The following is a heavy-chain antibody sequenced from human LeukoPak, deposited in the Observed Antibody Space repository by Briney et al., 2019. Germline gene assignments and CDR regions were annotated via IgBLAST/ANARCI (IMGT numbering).Heavy chain of an antibody. CDR1: GGTFSSYA. CDR3: ARGLMTTGNFDY. CDR2: IIPILGIA. D-gene: IGHD4-17*01. J-gene: IGHJ4*02. V-gene: IGHV1-69*04. Sequence: ASVKVSCKASGGTFSSYAISWVRQAPGQGLEWMGRIIPILGIANYAQKFQGRVTITADKSTSTAYMELSSLRSEDTAVYYCARGLMTTGNFDYWGQGTLVTVSS.